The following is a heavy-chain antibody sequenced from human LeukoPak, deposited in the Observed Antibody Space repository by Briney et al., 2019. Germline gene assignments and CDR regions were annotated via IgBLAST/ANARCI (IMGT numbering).Heavy chain of an antibody. Sequence: GGSLRLSCAVSGFTFSTYSMSWVRQCPGKGLEWVSYISSSSRTIYYADSVKGRFTISRDNAKNSVSLQMNSLRAEDTAVYYCARRSSPDYYNSGTNYLFDYWGQGTLVTVSS. V-gene: IGHV3-48*01. CDR1: GFTFSTYS. J-gene: IGHJ4*02. CDR3: ARRSSPDYYNSGTNYLFDY. CDR2: ISSSSRTI. D-gene: IGHD3-10*01.